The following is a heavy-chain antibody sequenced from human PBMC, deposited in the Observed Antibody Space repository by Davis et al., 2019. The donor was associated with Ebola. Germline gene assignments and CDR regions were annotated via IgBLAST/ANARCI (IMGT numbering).Heavy chain of an antibody. CDR1: GGSFSGYY. CDR3: ARVPKDSIGWYHVDS. V-gene: IGHV4-34*01. Sequence: PSETLSLTCAVYGGSFSGYYWSWIRQPPGKGLEWIGEINHSGSTNYNPSLKSRVTISVDTSKNQFSLKLSSVTAADTAVYYCARVPKDSIGWYHVDSWGQGTLVTVSS. J-gene: IGHJ4*02. D-gene: IGHD6-19*01. CDR2: INHSGST.